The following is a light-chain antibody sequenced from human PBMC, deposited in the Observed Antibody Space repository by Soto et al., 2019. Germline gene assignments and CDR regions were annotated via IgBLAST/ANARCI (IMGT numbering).Light chain of an antibody. CDR2: GNT. CDR3: QSHDSSLNSWV. CDR1: SSNIGAAYD. J-gene: IGLJ3*02. V-gene: IGLV1-40*01. Sequence: QPVLTQPPSMSGAPGQRVTISCTGSSSNIGAAYDVHWYQHLLGTAPKLLIYGNTNRPSGVPDRFSGSKSGTSASLAITGLQAEDEADYYCQSHDSSLNSWVFGGGTKLTVL.